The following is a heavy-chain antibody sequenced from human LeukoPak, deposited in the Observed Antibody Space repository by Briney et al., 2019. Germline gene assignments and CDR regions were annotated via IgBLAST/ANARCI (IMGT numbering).Heavy chain of an antibody. Sequence: GGSLRLSCAASGFTFRDHSMKWVRQAPGKGLEWVSFLSSTSGAIYYADSVKGRFTISRGNAKNSLYLQMNSLRPEDTAVYYCARVPRGEWATPTTDYWGQGTLVTVSS. D-gene: IGHD3-10*01. CDR3: ARVPRGEWATPTTDY. V-gene: IGHV3-48*01. CDR1: GFTFRDHS. CDR2: LSSTSGAI. J-gene: IGHJ4*02.